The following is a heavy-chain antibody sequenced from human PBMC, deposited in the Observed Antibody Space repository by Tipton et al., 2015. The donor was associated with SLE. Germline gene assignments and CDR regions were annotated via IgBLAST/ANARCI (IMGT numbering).Heavy chain of an antibody. CDR2: IYYTGTTT. CDR1: GGSVTSHY. J-gene: IGHJ5*02. D-gene: IGHD5-18*01. V-gene: IGHV4-59*04. CDR3: ARLHGYSYGLNWFDP. Sequence: GLVKPSETLSLTCTVSGGSVTSHYCSWFRQPPGKGLEWIGSIYYTGTTTYYNSFLKSRVTMSVDTSKNQFSLRLTSVIAADTAVYYCARLHGYSYGLNWFDPWGQGTLISVSS.